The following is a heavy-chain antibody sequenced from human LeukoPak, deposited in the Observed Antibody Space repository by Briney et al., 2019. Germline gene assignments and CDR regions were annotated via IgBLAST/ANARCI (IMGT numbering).Heavy chain of an antibody. CDR1: GGTFSGYA. D-gene: IGHD2-2*01. Sequence: ASVKVSCKASGGTFSGYAISWVRQAPGQGLEWMGGIIPIFGTANYAQKFQGRVTITADESTSTAYMELSSLRSEDTAVYYCARPRSSTSPQYYYFDYWGQGTLVTVSS. V-gene: IGHV1-69*13. CDR3: ARPRSSTSPQYYYFDY. J-gene: IGHJ4*02. CDR2: IIPIFGTA.